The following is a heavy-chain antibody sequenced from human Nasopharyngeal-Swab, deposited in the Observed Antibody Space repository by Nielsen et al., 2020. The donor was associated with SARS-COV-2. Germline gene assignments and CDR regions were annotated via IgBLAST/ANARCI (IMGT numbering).Heavy chain of an antibody. Sequence: SETLSLTCTVSGGSIRSSTYYWGWIRQRPGKGRAWIGSIYYSGSTYYNPSLKSRVTISVDTSKNRFSLKLSSVTAADTAVYYCARVLWFGELPYYYYYYMDVWGKVTTVTVSS. CDR3: ARVLWFGELPYYYYYYMDV. CDR1: GGSIRSSTYY. V-gene: IGHV4-39*01. J-gene: IGHJ6*03. CDR2: IYYSGST. D-gene: IGHD3-10*01.